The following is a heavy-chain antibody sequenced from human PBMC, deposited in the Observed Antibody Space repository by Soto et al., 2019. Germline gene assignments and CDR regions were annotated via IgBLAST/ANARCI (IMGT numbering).Heavy chain of an antibody. CDR1: GFTFSNAW. CDR2: IKSKTDGGTT. Sequence: LRLSCAASGFTFSNAWMSWVRQAPGKGLEWVGRIKSKTDGGTTDYAAPVKGRFTISRDDSKNTLYLQMNSLKTEDTAVYYCTTEWLLDAFDIWGQGTMVTVSS. CDR3: TTEWLLDAFDI. J-gene: IGHJ3*02. V-gene: IGHV3-15*01. D-gene: IGHD5-12*01.